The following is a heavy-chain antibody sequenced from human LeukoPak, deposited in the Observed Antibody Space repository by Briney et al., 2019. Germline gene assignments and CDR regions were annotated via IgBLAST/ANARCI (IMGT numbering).Heavy chain of an antibody. J-gene: IGHJ4*02. D-gene: IGHD3-22*01. V-gene: IGHV4-59*01. CDR2: VHYTGST. CDR1: GDSISSYY. Sequence: KSSETLSLTCSVSGDSISSYYWSWIRQPPGKGLEWIGYVHYTGSTNYNPSLKSRVTISVDTSKNQFSLRLTSVTAADTAVYYCARDVYDSSGYYLLGDNWGQGTLVTVSS. CDR3: ARDVYDSSGYYLLGDN.